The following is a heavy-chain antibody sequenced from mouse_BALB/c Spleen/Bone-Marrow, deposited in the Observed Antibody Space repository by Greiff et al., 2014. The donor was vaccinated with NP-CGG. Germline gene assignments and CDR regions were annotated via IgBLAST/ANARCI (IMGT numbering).Heavy chain of an antibody. CDR2: ISGSGSST. CDR3: ARGRDWFDY. V-gene: IGHV5-6-3*01. Sequence: EVQRVESGGGLVQPGGSLKLSCAASGFTFSGYGMSWVRQTPDKGLELVATISGSGSSTYYPDSVKGRFTISRDNARNTLYLQISSLKSGDTAMYYCARGRDWFDYWGQGTTLTVSS. CDR1: GFTFSGYG. J-gene: IGHJ2*01. D-gene: IGHD3-3*01.